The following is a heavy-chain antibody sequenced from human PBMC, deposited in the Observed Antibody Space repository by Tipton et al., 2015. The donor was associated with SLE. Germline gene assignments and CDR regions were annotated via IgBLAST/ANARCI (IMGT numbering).Heavy chain of an antibody. V-gene: IGHV4-4*07. J-gene: IGHJ3*02. CDR3: ARDGAMIVPRGSFDI. CDR1: GGSISSYY. D-gene: IGHD3-22*01. Sequence: LRLSCTVSGGSISSYYWSWIRQPAGKGLEWIGRIYTSGSTNYNPSLKSRVTMSVDTSKNQFSLKLSSVTAADIAVYYCARDGAMIVPRGSFDIWGQGTMVTVSS. CDR2: IYTSGST.